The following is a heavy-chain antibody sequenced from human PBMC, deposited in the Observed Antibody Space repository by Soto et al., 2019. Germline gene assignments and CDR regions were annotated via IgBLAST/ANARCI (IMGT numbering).Heavy chain of an antibody. CDR3: AKTLTGTSFDY. CDR1: GFTFSSYG. V-gene: IGHV3-30*18. D-gene: IGHD1-7*01. J-gene: IGHJ4*02. CDR2: ISYDGSNK. Sequence: GGSLRLSCAASGFTFSSYGMHWVRQAPGKGLEWVAVISYDGSNKYYADSVKGRFTISRDNSKNTLYLQMNSLRAEDTAVYYCAKTLTGTSFDYWGQGTLVTVSS.